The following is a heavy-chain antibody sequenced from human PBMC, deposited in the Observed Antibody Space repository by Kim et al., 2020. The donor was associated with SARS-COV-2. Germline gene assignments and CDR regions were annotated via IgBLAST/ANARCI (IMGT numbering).Heavy chain of an antibody. CDR1: GGSISSSSYY. Sequence: SETLSLTCTVSGGSISSSSYYWGWIRQPPGKGLEWIGSIYYSGSTYYNPSLKSRVTISVDTSKNQFSLKLSSVTAADTAVYYCARLGGYHNYNMRWFDPWGQGTLVTVSS. V-gene: IGHV4-39*01. D-gene: IGHD6-25*01. CDR3: ARLGGYHNYNMRWFDP. J-gene: IGHJ5*02. CDR2: IYYSGST.